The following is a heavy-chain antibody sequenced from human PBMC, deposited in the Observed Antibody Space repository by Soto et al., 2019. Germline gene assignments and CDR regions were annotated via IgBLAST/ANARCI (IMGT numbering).Heavy chain of an antibody. J-gene: IGHJ4*02. Sequence: EASVKVSCKVSGYTLTELSMHWVRQAPGKGLEWMGGFDPEDGETIYAQKFQGRVTMTEDTSTDTAYMELSSLRSEDTAVYYCATAGYYYDSSGYPYYFDYWGQGTLVTVSS. D-gene: IGHD3-22*01. V-gene: IGHV1-24*01. CDR2: FDPEDGET. CDR3: ATAGYYYDSSGYPYYFDY. CDR1: GYTLTELS.